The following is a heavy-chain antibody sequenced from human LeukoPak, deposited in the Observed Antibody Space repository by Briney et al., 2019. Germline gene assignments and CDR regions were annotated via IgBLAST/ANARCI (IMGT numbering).Heavy chain of an antibody. CDR1: GYSFTSKW. V-gene: IGHV5-51*01. CDR3: ARQCGPWDYYFDY. D-gene: IGHD1-26*01. Sequence: GESLKISCKGSGYSFTSKWIGWVRQMPGKGLEWMGIIYPGDSDTRYSPSFQGQVTISADKSNSTAYLQWSSLKASDTAMYYCARQCGPWDYYFDYWGQGTLVTVSS. J-gene: IGHJ4*02. CDR2: IYPGDSDT.